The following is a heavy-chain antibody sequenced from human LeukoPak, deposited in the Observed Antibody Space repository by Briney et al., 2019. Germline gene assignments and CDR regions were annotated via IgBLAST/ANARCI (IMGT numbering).Heavy chain of an antibody. Sequence: QTGGSLRLSCAASGFTFRTYWMHWVRQAPGKGLVWVSRINDDGSSATYADSVKGRFTISRDNAKNTLYLQMNSLRAEDTAVYYCARGRVHCDTTRCYESYFDYWGQGTLVTVSS. CDR3: ARGRVHCDTTRCYESYFDY. V-gene: IGHV3-74*01. D-gene: IGHD2-2*01. J-gene: IGHJ4*02. CDR2: INDDGSSA. CDR1: GFTFRTYW.